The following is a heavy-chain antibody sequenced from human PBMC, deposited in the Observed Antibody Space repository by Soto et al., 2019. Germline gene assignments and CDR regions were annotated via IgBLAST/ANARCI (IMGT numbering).Heavy chain of an antibody. CDR3: AIHIKGSGSFYLNVFDF. J-gene: IGHJ4*02. CDR2: IYSSGNT. D-gene: IGHD3-10*01. Sequence: SETLSLTSTGSAGIISTYYWSWIRQPPGKGLEWIGYIYSSGNTNSNPSLKSRVTILVDTSKNQFSLQLSSVTAADTAVYYCAIHIKGSGSFYLNVFDFWGRGTLVTVS. V-gene: IGHV4-59*08. CDR1: AGIISTYY.